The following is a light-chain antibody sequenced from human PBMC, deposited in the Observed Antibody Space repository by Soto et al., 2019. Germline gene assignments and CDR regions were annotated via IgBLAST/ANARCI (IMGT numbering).Light chain of an antibody. CDR2: GAS. CDR3: QHYGGSPPVS. CDR1: QSVSSNS. Sequence: DIVLTQSPGILSFSPGERATLSCRSSQSVSSNSLAWYKQKPGQAPRLIIYGASRRAIGIPDRFSGSGSGTDFTLTINRLEPQDFAVYYCQHYGGSPPVSLGGGTKVDI. J-gene: IGKJ4*01. V-gene: IGKV3-20*01.